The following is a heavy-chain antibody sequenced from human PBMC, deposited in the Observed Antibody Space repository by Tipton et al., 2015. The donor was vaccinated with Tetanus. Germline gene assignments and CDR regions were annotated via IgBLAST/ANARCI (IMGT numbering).Heavy chain of an antibody. Sequence: LRLSCTVSGDSVSTGNFYWSWIRQPPGKGLEWIAFIHHSGLAFSKPSLKSRVSISIDTSKNQFSLELTSVTAADTAVYYCARDSYYSSRWSFADYWGQGTLVTVSS. CDR2: IHHSGLA. CDR3: ARDSYYSSRWSFADY. V-gene: IGHV4-30-4*01. CDR1: GDSVSTGNFY. J-gene: IGHJ4*02. D-gene: IGHD3-22*01.